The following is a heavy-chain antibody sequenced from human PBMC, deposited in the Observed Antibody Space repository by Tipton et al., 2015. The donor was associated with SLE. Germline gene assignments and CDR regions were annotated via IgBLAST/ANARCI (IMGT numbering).Heavy chain of an antibody. V-gene: IGHV3-30*04. D-gene: IGHD2-21*01. CDR1: GFTFSSYA. Sequence: SLRLSCAASGFTFSSYAMHWVRQAPGKGLEWVAAVISYDGSNKYYGDSVKGRFTISRDNSKNTLYLQMNSLRAEDTAVYYCARDSFGCGGESPACYYYYYMDVWGKGTTVTVSS. CDR2: ISYDGSNK. J-gene: IGHJ6*03. CDR3: ARDSFGCGGESPACYYYYYMDV.